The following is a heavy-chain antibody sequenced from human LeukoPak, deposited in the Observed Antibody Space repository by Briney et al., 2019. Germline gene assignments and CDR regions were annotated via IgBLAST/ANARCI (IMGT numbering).Heavy chain of an antibody. V-gene: IGHV3-33*01. Sequence: GGSLRLSCAASGFTFRSHGMHWVRQAPGKGLEWVAVIWYDGSNKYYADSVKGRFTISRDNSKKMLYLQMNSLRAEDTAVYCCVRDRGNDYFDYWGQGILVTVSS. CDR2: IWYDGSNK. CDR1: GFTFRSHG. J-gene: IGHJ4*02. D-gene: IGHD1-1*01. CDR3: VRDRGNDYFDY.